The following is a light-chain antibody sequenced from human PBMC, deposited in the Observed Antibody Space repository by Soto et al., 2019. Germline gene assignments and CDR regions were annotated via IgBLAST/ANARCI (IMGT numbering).Light chain of an antibody. J-gene: IGKJ1*01. CDR3: QQRSNWPRT. CDR2: DAS. Sequence: EIVFTQSPSTVSLSPGERATLSCRASQSVSSYLAWYQQKPGQAPRLLIYDASNRATGIPARFSGSGSGTDFTLTISSLEPEDFAVYYCQQRSNWPRTFGPGTKVDIK. V-gene: IGKV3-11*01. CDR1: QSVSSY.